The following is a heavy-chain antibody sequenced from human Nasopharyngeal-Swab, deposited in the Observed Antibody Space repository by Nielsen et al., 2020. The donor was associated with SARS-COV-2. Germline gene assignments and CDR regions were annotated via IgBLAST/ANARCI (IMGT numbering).Heavy chain of an antibody. J-gene: IGHJ6*02. D-gene: IGHD3-10*01. CDR2: INSDGTTT. Sequence: GGSLRLSCAASGFSFRSYWMHWVRQAPGKGLVWVSCINSDGTTTRYADSVKGRFTVSRDNAKNTLYLEMNSLRADDTAMYYCARRLVWFGEAHYYYYGMDVWGQGTTVTVSS. V-gene: IGHV3-74*01. CDR1: GFSFRSYW. CDR3: ARRLVWFGEAHYYYYGMDV.